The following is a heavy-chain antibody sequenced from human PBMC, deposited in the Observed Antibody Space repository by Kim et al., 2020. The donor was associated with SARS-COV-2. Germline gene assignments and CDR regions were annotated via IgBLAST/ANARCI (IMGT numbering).Heavy chain of an antibody. Sequence: GGSLRLSCAASGFTFSSYGMHWVRQAPGKGLEWVAVISYDGSNKYYADSVKGRFTISRDNSKNTLYLQMNSLRAEDTAVYYCARPYSGSYWSWFGPWGQGTLVTVSS. J-gene: IGHJ5*02. D-gene: IGHD1-26*01. CDR3: ARPYSGSYWSWFGP. CDR1: GFTFSSYG. V-gene: IGHV3-33*05. CDR2: ISYDGSNK.